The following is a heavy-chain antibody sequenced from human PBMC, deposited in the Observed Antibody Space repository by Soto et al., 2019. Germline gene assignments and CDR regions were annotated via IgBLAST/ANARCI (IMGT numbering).Heavy chain of an antibody. D-gene: IGHD3-10*01. V-gene: IGHV1-2*04. Sequence: ASVKVSCKASGYTFTGDYMHWVRQAPGQGLEWMGWINPNSGGTNYAQKFQGWVTMTRDTSISTAYMELSRLRSDDTAVYYCARERGGEGVTTPYSWFEPWGQGTLVTVSS. CDR2: INPNSGGT. CDR1: GYTFTGDY. J-gene: IGHJ5*02. CDR3: ARERGGEGVTTPYSWFEP.